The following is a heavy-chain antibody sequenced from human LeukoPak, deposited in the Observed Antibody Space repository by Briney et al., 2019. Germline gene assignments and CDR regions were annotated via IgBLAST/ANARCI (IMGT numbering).Heavy chain of an antibody. J-gene: IGHJ4*02. CDR2: IYPGDSDT. Sequence: GESLQISCQGSGYSFTSYWIGWVRQMPGKGLEWMGIIYPGDSDTRYSPSFQGQVTISADKSISTAYLQWSSLKASDTAMYYCARPSGAVAAPPDYWGQGTLVTVSS. CDR1: GYSFTSYW. D-gene: IGHD6-19*01. CDR3: ARPSGAVAAPPDY. V-gene: IGHV5-51*01.